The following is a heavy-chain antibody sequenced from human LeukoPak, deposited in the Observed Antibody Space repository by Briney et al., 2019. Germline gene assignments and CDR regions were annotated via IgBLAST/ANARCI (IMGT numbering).Heavy chain of an antibody. CDR3: AKEMYNCNDLDAFDL. CDR2: IRVSGGNT. J-gene: IGHJ3*01. CDR1: GPTFRSYA. D-gene: IGHD1-20*01. V-gene: IGHV3-23*01. Sequence: GGSLRLSCAASGPTFRSYAVSWARHAPGEWLECVLAIRVSGGNTYYADSVKGRFTISRDNSKTTLYLQMNSLRAEDTAVYYCAKEMYNCNDLDAFDLWGQGTMVTVSS.